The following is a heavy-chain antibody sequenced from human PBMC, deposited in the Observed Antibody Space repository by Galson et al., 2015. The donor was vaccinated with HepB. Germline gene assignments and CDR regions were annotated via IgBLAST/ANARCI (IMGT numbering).Heavy chain of an antibody. V-gene: IGHV3-9*01. J-gene: IGHJ4*02. D-gene: IGHD1-26*01. Sequence: SLRLSCAASGFTFDDYAMHWVRQAPGKGLEWVSGISWNSGSIGYADSVKGRFTISRDNAKNSLYLQMNSLRAEDTALYYCAKDIGRGELRYYFDYWGQGTLVTVSS. CDR2: ISWNSGSI. CDR1: GFTFDDYA. CDR3: AKDIGRGELRYYFDY.